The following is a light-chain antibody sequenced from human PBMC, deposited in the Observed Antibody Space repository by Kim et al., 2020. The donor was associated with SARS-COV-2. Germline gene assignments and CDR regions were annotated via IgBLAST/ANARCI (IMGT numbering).Light chain of an antibody. J-gene: IGKJ1*01. V-gene: IGKV1-5*01. Sequence: ASVGDRVTITCRASQSISSWLAWYQQKPGKAPKLLIYDASSLESGVPSRFSGSGSGTEFTLTISSLQPDDFAAYYCQQYNSYPRTFGQGTKVDIK. CDR3: QQYNSYPRT. CDR1: QSISSW. CDR2: DAS.